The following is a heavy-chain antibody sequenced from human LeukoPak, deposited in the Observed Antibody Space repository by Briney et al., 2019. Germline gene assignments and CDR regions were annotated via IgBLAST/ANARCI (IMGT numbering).Heavy chain of an antibody. J-gene: IGHJ5*01. D-gene: IGHD6-19*01. CDR3: AKPISGGLAVTADWFDP. CDR1: GGSFSGYY. V-gene: IGHV3-23*01. Sequence: ETLSLTCAVYGGSFSGYYWSWLRQPPGKGLEWVSTINANSGTRSYAASVRGRFTISRDNSKNTVYLQLNTLRAEDTAVYYCAKPISGGLAVTADWFDPWGQGTLVVVSS. CDR2: INANSGTR.